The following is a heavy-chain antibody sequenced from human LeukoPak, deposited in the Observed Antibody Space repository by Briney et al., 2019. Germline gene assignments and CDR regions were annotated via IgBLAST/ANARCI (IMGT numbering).Heavy chain of an antibody. Sequence: GGTLRLSCAASGFTFSSYGMSWVRQAPGKGLEWVAFIRYDGSNKYYADSVKGRFTISRDNSKNTLYLQMNSLRAEDTAVYYCAKDRGRCSSTSCGPYYYYYMDVWGKGTTVTISS. CDR3: AKDRGRCSSTSCGPYYYYYMDV. CDR1: GFTFSSYG. D-gene: IGHD2-2*01. V-gene: IGHV3-30*02. J-gene: IGHJ6*03. CDR2: IRYDGSNK.